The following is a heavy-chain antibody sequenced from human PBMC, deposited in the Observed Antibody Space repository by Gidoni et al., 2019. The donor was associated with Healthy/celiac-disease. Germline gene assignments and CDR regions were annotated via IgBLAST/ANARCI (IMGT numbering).Heavy chain of an antibody. V-gene: IGHV1-3*01. CDR1: GYTFTSYA. CDR2: INAGNGNT. Sequence: QVQLVQSGAEVKKPGASVKVSCKASGYTFTSYAMHWVRQAPGQRLEWMGWINAGNGNTKYSQKFQGRVTITRDTSASTAYMELSSLRSEDTAVYYCARSALGYCTGGVCYGMDVWGKGTTVTVSS. J-gene: IGHJ6*04. D-gene: IGHD2-8*02. CDR3: ARSALGYCTGGVCYGMDV.